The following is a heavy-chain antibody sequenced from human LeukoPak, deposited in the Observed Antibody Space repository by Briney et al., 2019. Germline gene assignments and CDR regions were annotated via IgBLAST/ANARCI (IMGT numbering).Heavy chain of an antibody. CDR3: ARETPDAFDI. J-gene: IGHJ3*02. Sequence: GGSLRLSCAASGFTFSSYWMSWVRQAPGKGLEWVANIRQDGSEKFYVDSVKGRFTISRDSAKNSLYLQTNSLRAEDTAVYYCARETPDAFDIWGQGTMVTVSS. V-gene: IGHV3-7*01. CDR1: GFTFSSYW. CDR2: IRQDGSEK.